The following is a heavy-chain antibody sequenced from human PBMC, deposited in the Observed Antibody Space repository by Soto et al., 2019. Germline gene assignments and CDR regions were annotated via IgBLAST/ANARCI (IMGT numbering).Heavy chain of an antibody. CDR3: ARRSTLSYHAIDV. J-gene: IGHJ6*02. CDR2: ISYDGSNK. V-gene: IGHV3-30-3*01. CDR1: GFTFTSYE. D-gene: IGHD3-10*01. Sequence: PGGSLRLSCAASGFTFTSYEMHWVRQAPGKGLEWVAIISYDGSNKYYADSVKGRFTMSRDNSRNTLDLQMDSLRVGDTAVYYCARRSTLSYHAIDVRGQGTTVTVSS.